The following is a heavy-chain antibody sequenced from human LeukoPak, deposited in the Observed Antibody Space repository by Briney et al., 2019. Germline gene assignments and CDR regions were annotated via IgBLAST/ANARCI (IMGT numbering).Heavy chain of an antibody. CDR2: IYYSGST. V-gene: IGHV4-39*07. CDR3: AREDSGSYYVESYGMDV. Sequence: SETLSLTCTVSGGSISSSSYYWGWIRQPPGKGLEWIGSIYYSGSTYYNPSLRSRVTISVDTSKNQFSLKLSSVTAADTAVYYCAREDSGSYYVESYGMDVWGQGTTVTVSS. D-gene: IGHD1-26*01. CDR1: GGSISSSSYY. J-gene: IGHJ6*02.